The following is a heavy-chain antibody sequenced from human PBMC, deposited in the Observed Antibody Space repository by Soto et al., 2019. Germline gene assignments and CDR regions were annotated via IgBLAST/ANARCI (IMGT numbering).Heavy chain of an antibody. Sequence: QVQLQQWGAGLLKPSETLSLTCAVYGGSFSGYYWSWIRQPPGKGLEWIGEINHSGSTNYNPSLKSRVTTAVDTSKNEFSLKLSSVTAADTAVYYCARVAPDRYSGSWYPSSLVYCMDVWGQGTTVTVSS. D-gene: IGHD6-13*01. CDR1: GGSFSGYY. CDR3: ARVAPDRYSGSWYPSSLVYCMDV. V-gene: IGHV4-34*01. J-gene: IGHJ6*02. CDR2: INHSGST.